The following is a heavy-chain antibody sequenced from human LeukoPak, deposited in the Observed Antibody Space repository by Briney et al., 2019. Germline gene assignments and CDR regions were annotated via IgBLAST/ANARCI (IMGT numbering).Heavy chain of an antibody. J-gene: IGHJ6*03. Sequence: GGSLRLSCAAAGFTFSSYAMNWVRQAPGKGLEWVSSISGSGGNTFYADSVKGRFTISRDNSQNTLYLQMNSLRAEDTAVYYCVKGGGWIGDYYYYMDVWGKGTTVTVSS. CDR3: VKGGGWIGDYYYYMDV. D-gene: IGHD5-12*01. CDR1: GFTFSSYA. CDR2: ISGSGGNT. V-gene: IGHV3-23*01.